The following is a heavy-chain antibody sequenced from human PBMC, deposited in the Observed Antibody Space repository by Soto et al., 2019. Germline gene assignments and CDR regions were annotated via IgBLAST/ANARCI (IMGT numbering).Heavy chain of an antibody. Sequence: QIQLVQSGAEMKKPGASVKVSCKPSGYTFTHYGVSWLRQAPGQGLEWMGWISAYNGNTDYAHKFQGRVALTTDTSTSTAYMELRGLSPDDTAVYYCARDVPGSGVPDWDYWGQGTLVTVSS. J-gene: IGHJ4*02. D-gene: IGHD2-15*01. CDR3: ARDVPGSGVPDWDY. CDR1: GYTFTHYG. CDR2: ISAYNGNT. V-gene: IGHV1-18*04.